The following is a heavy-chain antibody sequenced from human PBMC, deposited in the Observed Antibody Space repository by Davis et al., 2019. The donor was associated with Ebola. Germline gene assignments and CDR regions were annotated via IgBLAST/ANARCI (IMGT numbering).Heavy chain of an antibody. D-gene: IGHD3-3*01. CDR1: GVTFTTAW. J-gene: IGHJ4*02. CDR2: IKSLRDGGTV. V-gene: IGHV3-15*01. CDR3: ATLVALRFPDQ. Sequence: PGGSLRLSCEVSGVTFTTAWLTWVRQAPGKGLEWVGRIKSLRDGGTVNYATAVKGRFIISRDDSQNTLTLQMNSLRTEDSAVYYCATLVALRFPDQWGQETLVIVSS.